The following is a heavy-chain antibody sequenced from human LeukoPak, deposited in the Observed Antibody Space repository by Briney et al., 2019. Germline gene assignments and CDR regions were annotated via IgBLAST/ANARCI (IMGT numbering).Heavy chain of an antibody. CDR2: IKQNGSVQ. Sequence: GGSLLLSCAASGFTFENHWMTWVRQAPGKGPEWVAYIKQNGSVQHYSDSVKGRFTISRDDAKNSLILEMNSLRDEDTAVYYCARWAGVIDYWGQGTLVTVSS. CDR1: GFTFENHW. CDR3: ARWAGVIDY. D-gene: IGHD3-10*01. J-gene: IGHJ4*02. V-gene: IGHV3-7*01.